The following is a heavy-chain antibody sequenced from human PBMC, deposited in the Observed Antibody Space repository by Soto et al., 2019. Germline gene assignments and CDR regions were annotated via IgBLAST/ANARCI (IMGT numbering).Heavy chain of an antibody. CDR3: ARHMYGGYDMLTGYLDYYYGMDV. V-gene: IGHV4-39*01. D-gene: IGHD3-9*01. CDR1: GGSISSSSYY. J-gene: IGHJ6*02. CDR2: IYYSGST. Sequence: QLQLQESGPGLVKPSETLSLTCTVSGGSISSSSYYWGWIRQPPGKGLEWIGSIYYSGSTYYNPSLKGRVTIPVDTSTPQFSLKLGYVTAADTAVYYCARHMYGGYDMLTGYLDYYYGMDVWGQGTTVTVSS.